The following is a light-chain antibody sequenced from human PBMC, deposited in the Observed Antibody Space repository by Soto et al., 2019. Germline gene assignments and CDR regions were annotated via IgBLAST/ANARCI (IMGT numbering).Light chain of an antibody. CDR3: QQYESSPTT. Sequence: EIVLTQSPGTLSLSPGERATLSCRASQSVSSTYLAWYQQKPGQAPRILIYAASSRATGIPDRFSGSGSGTDFTLTISRLEPEDFAVYYCQQYESSPTTFGGGTKVEIK. CDR2: AAS. J-gene: IGKJ4*01. V-gene: IGKV3-20*01. CDR1: QSVSSTY.